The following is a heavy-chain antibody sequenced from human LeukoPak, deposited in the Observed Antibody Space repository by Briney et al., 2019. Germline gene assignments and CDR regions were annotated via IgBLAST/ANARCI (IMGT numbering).Heavy chain of an antibody. V-gene: IGHV3-23*01. CDR2: ITSSGANR. CDR3: AKELLWFGESMDFDY. CDR1: GFTFSSYA. Sequence: GGSLRLSCAASGFTFSSYAMTWVRQAPGKGLEWVSSITSSGANRYYADSVKGRFTISRDNSKNTLYLQMSSLRAEDTAVYYCAKELLWFGESMDFDYWGQGTLVTVSS. D-gene: IGHD3-10*01. J-gene: IGHJ4*02.